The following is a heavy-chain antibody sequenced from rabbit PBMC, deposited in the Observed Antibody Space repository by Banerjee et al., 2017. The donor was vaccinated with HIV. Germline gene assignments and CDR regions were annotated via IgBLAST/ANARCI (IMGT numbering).Heavy chain of an antibody. J-gene: IGHJ4*01. D-gene: IGHD4-1*01. CDR2: INTSSGNT. V-gene: IGHV1S40*01. Sequence: QSLEESGGDLVKPGASLKLSCKASGFDFSSSAMCWVRQAPGKGLEWIGCINTSSGNTVYASWAKGRFTISKTSSTTVTLQMTRLTAADTATYFCARGYSSGFNLWGPGTLVTVS. CDR1: GFDFSSSA. CDR3: ARGYSSGFNL.